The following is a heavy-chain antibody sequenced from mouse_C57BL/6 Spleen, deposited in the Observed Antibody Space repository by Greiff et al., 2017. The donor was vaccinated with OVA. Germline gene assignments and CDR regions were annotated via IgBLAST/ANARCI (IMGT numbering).Heavy chain of an antibody. V-gene: IGHV1-55*01. Sequence: VQLQQPGAELVKPGASVKMSCKASGYTFTSYWITWVKQRPGQGLEWIGDIYPGSGSTNYNEKFKSKATLTVDTSSSTAYMQLSSLTSEDSAVDYCARWDYYGSSYVKGAMDYWGQGTSVTVSS. CDR3: ARWDYYGSSYVKGAMDY. CDR2: IYPGSGST. D-gene: IGHD1-1*01. CDR1: GYTFTSYW. J-gene: IGHJ4*01.